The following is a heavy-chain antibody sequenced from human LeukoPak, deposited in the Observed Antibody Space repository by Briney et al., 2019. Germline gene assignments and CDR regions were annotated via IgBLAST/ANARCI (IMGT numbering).Heavy chain of an antibody. V-gene: IGHV1-45*02. J-gene: IGHJ3*02. CDR3: AISYDYGDSRDAFDI. Sequence: SVTVSCKASGYTFTYRYLHWVRQAPGQALEWMGWITPFNGNTNYAQKFQDRVTITRDRSMSTAYMELSSLRSEDTAMYFCAISYDYGDSRDAFDIWGQGTMVTVSS. D-gene: IGHD4-17*01. CDR2: ITPFNGNT. CDR1: GYTFTYRY.